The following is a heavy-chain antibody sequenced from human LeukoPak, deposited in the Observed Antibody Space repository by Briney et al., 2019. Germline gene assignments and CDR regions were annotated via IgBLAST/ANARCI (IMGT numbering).Heavy chain of an antibody. CDR2: FNPGGYVS. Sequence: GGSLRLSCAASGFTFTSNAMTWVRQAPGKGLEWVSGFNPGGYVSYYADSVKGRFTISRDNSKSTLYLQMNSLRAEDTAVYFCARDGCGGDCYSHYYYYMDVWGKGTTVTVSS. D-gene: IGHD2-21*01. CDR3: ARDGCGGDCYSHYYYYMDV. CDR1: GFTFTSNA. J-gene: IGHJ6*03. V-gene: IGHV3-23*01.